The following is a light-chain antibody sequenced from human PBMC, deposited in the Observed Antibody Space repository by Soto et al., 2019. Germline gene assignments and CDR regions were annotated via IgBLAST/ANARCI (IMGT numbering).Light chain of an antibody. Sequence: EIVLTQSPATLPSPPGEMASLSCRATQSVSSYLAWYPQKPGQAPRLLIYNASNRATGIPARFSGSGSGTDFTLTISSLEAEDFAVDDCQQRSNWLMYAFGQGTKLEIK. CDR1: QSVSSY. CDR2: NAS. V-gene: IGKV3-11*01. CDR3: QQRSNWLMYA. J-gene: IGKJ2*01.